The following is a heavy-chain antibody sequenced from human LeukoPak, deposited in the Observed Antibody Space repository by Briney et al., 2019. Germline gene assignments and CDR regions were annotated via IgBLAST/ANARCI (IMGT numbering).Heavy chain of an antibody. CDR2: ISSSSSYI. Sequence: GGSLRLSCAASGFTFSSYSMNWVRQAPGKGLEWVSSISSSSSYIYYADSVKGRFTISRDNAKNSLYLQMNSLRAEDTAVYYCARDPSPHSSSHGGPYWYFDLWGRGTLVTVSS. CDR1: GFTFSSYS. CDR3: ARDPSPHSSSHGGPYWYFDL. V-gene: IGHV3-21*01. J-gene: IGHJ2*01. D-gene: IGHD6-6*01.